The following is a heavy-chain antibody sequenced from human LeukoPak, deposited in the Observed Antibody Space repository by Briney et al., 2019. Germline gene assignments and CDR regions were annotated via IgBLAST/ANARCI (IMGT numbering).Heavy chain of an antibody. Sequence: SGPTLVNPTQTLTLTCTFSGFSLDISGVAVGWIRQPPGKGLEWIGEINHSGSTNYNPSLKSRVTISVDKSKNQFSLKLSSVTAADNCARDGRYYDSSGYIRGFDYWGQGTLVTVSS. CDR3: RYYDSSGYIRGFDY. CDR2: INHSGST. D-gene: IGHD3-22*01. CDR1: GFSLDISGV. J-gene: IGHJ4*02. V-gene: IGHV4-39*07.